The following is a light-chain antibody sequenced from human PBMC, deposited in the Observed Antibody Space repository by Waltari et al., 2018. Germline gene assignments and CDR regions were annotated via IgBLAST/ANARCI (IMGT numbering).Light chain of an antibody. CDR3: QQYNRYST. J-gene: IGKJ1*01. CDR1: QSISSY. CDR2: KAS. V-gene: IGKV1-5*03. Sequence: NHAPSSFCATVEVRVIVTCRASQSISSYLAWYQQKPGKAPKLLISKASTLGSGVPARFSGSGSGTEFTLTISSLQPDDFATYYCQQYNRYSTFGQGTKVEIK.